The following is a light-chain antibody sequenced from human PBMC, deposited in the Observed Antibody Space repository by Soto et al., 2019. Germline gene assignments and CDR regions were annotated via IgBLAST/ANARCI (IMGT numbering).Light chain of an antibody. CDR2: DAS. CDR1: QSIRSD. V-gene: IGKV3-15*01. Sequence: EIVMTQSPATLSVSPGERATLSCRASQSIRSDIAWYQQRPGQAPRLLIYDASTRAAGIPARFIGSGSGTEFTLTISSLQSEDFAVYHCQQYNNWPPFTFGPGTKVDIK. J-gene: IGKJ3*01. CDR3: QQYNNWPPFT.